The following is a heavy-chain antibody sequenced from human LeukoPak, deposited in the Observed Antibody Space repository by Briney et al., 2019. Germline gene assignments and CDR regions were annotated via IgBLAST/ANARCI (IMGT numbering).Heavy chain of an antibody. J-gene: IGHJ4*02. V-gene: IGHV1-8*02. CDR3: ARGLSFGHRQLGVY. D-gene: IGHD6-6*01. Sequence: ASVKVSCKASGYTFTGYYMHWVRQAPGQGPEWMGWMNPNSGKTGYAQKFQGRVNMTRNTSIRTAYMKLSSLRSEDTAVYYCARGLSFGHRQLGVYWGQGTLVTVSS. CDR1: GYTFTGYY. CDR2: MNPNSGKT.